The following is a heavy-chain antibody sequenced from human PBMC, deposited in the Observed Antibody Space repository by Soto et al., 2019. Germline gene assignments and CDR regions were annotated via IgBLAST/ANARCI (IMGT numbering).Heavy chain of an antibody. D-gene: IGHD3-3*01. CDR2: SNGGNGNT. CDR1: GYTFTIYA. J-gene: IGHJ6*02. Sequence: AAVKVSCKASGYTFTIYAMHWVRQAAGQRREWMGWSNGGNGNTKYSQKFQGRVTITRDTSASTAYMELSSLRSEDTAVYYCERAQPYHDFWSAYYPPAHGIDVWGQGTKVTVS. CDR3: ERAQPYHDFWSAYYPPAHGIDV. V-gene: IGHV1-3*01.